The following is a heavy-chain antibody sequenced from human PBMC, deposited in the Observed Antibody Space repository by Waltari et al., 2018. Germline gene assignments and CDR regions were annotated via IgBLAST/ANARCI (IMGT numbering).Heavy chain of an antibody. V-gene: IGHV3-33*01. D-gene: IGHD2-2*01. J-gene: IGHJ2*01. Sequence: QVQLVESGGGVVQPGRSLRLSCAASGFTFSSYGMHWVRRAPGKGLEWVAVIWYDGSNKYYADSVKGRFTISRDNSKNTLYLQMNSLRAEDTAVYYCARSLYQLLSYFDLWGRGTLVTVSS. CDR2: IWYDGSNK. CDR3: ARSLYQLLSYFDL. CDR1: GFTFSSYG.